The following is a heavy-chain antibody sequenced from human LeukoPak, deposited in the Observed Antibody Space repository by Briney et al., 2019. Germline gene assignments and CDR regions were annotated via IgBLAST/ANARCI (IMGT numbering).Heavy chain of an antibody. V-gene: IGHV3-23*01. CDR2: ISGSGGRT. Sequence: GGALRLSCADSGVTFRRYAMRWVRQAPGKGLERVSDISGSGGRTYYADSVKGGFTISRDNSKKTLYMQMNRRRDEETGVYISAKFSPSQILVVLAATYRSAFYSWGQVTMVTFSS. D-gene: IGHD2-15*01. CDR3: AKFSPSQILVVLAATYRSAFYS. CDR1: GVTFRRYA. J-gene: IGHJ3*02.